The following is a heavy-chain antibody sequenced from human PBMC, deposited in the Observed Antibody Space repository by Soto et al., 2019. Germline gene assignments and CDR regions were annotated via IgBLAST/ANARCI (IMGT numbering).Heavy chain of an antibody. CDR2: IIPIFGTA. CDR1: GGTFSSYA. V-gene: IGHV1-69*13. D-gene: IGHD5-18*01. J-gene: IGHJ4*02. CDR3: ATGGYSYGPFDY. Sequence: GASVKVSCKASGGTFSSYAISWVRQAPGQGLEWMGGIIPIFGTANYAQKFQGRVTITADESTSTAYMELSSLRSEDTAVYYCATGGYSYGPFDYWGQGTLVTVSS.